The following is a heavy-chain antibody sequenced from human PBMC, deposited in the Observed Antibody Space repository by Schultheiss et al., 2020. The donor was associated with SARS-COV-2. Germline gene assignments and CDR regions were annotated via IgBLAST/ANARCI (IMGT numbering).Heavy chain of an antibody. D-gene: IGHD2-2*02. Sequence: ASVKVSCKASGYTFTGYYMHWVRQAPGQGLEWMGWINPNSGGTNYAQKFQGRVTMTRDTSISTAYMELSRLRSDDTAVYYCARVIRWAPAAIRSTSAFDIWGQGTMVTVSS. CDR1: GYTFTGYY. V-gene: IGHV1-2*02. CDR3: ARVIRWAPAAIRSTSAFDI. J-gene: IGHJ3*02. CDR2: INPNSGGT.